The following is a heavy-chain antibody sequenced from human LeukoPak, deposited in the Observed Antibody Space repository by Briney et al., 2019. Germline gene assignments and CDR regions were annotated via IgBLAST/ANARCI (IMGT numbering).Heavy chain of an antibody. Sequence: GGSLRLSCAASGFTFSSYAMSWVRQAPRKGLEWVSAISGSGGSTYYADSVKGRFTISRDNSKNTLYLQMNSLRAEDTAVYYCAKDRRTTYYYDSSGPQYAFDIWGQGTMVTVSS. D-gene: IGHD3-22*01. CDR2: ISGSGGST. CDR3: AKDRRTTYYYDSSGPQYAFDI. CDR1: GFTFSSYA. J-gene: IGHJ3*02. V-gene: IGHV3-23*01.